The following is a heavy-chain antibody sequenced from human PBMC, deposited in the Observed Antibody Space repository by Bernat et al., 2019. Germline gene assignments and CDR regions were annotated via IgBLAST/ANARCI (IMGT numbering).Heavy chain of an antibody. D-gene: IGHD2-21*01. V-gene: IGHV3-15*01. Sequence: EVQLAESGGGLVKPGGSLTLSCAASGFTFIDAWMSWVRRAPGKGLEWVARIKSKRDGATTEFAAPVKGRFTISRDESRNRVFLQMNSLKTEDTALYYCAADIPTPLAQIDFWGQGTVVTVSS. CDR1: GFTFIDAW. CDR3: AADIPTPLAQIDF. J-gene: IGHJ4*02. CDR2: IKSKRDGATT.